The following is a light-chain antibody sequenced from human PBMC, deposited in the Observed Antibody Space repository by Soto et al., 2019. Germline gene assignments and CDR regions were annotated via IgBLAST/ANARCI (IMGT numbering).Light chain of an antibody. CDR3: QQRTNYWT. V-gene: IGKV3-11*01. J-gene: IGKJ1*01. Sequence: EIVLTQSPATLSLSPGERATLSCRASQSVNNDLGWYRQKPGQAPRLLIYDVSKRVTGTPARFSGSGSGTDFTLTISSLEPEDFAVYYCQQRTNYWTFGQGTKVEIK. CDR1: QSVNND. CDR2: DVS.